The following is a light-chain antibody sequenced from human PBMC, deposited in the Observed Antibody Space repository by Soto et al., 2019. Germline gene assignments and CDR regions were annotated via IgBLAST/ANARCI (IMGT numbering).Light chain of an antibody. J-gene: IGKJ4*01. V-gene: IGKV3-11*01. CDR2: DAS. CDR1: QSVSTY. Sequence: EIVLTQSPATLSLSPGERATLSCRASQSVSTYLAWYQQKHGQAPRLLIYDASNRATGIPARFSGSGSGTDFTLTISSLEPEDFAVYYCQQRSNWPPHFGGGTKVEIK. CDR3: QQRSNWPPH.